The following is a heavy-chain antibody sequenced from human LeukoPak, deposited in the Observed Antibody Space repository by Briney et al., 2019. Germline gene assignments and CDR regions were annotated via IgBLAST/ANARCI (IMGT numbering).Heavy chain of an antibody. V-gene: IGHV3-30*03. J-gene: IGHJ5*02. CDR3: ATDTWWFDP. CDR1: GFTFSSYG. Sequence: PGRSLRLSCAASGFTFSSYGMHWVRQAPGKGLEWVAVISYDGSNKYYADSVKGRFTISRDNSKNTLYLQMNSVRAEDTAVYYCATDTWWFDPWGQGTLVTVSS. CDR2: ISYDGSNK. D-gene: IGHD5-18*01.